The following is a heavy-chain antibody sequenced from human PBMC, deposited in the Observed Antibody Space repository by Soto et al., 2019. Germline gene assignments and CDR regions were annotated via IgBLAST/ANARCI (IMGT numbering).Heavy chain of an antibody. J-gene: IGHJ4*02. D-gene: IGHD6-19*01. CDR3: ARGSYYSGWV. V-gene: IGHV6-1*01. CDR2: TYYRSKWYS. CDR1: GYSVSSTSAA. Sequence: QTLSLGCAISGYSVSSTSAAWSLIRQSPSRGLEWLGRTYYRSKWYSDYAVSVKSRITINPDTSKNQFSLQLNSVTPEDTAVYYCARGSYYSGWVWGQGTLVTVSS.